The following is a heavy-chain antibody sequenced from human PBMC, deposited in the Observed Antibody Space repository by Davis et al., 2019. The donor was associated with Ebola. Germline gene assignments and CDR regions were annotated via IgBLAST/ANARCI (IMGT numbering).Heavy chain of an antibody. Sequence: GESLKISCAASGFTFSSYWMHWVRQAPGKGLVWVSRINSDGSSTSYADSVKGRFTISRDNAKNTLYLQMNSLRAEDTAVYYCRGGNPYWGQGTPVTVSS. D-gene: IGHD4-23*01. J-gene: IGHJ4*02. CDR3: RGGNPY. CDR1: GFTFSSYW. V-gene: IGHV3-74*01. CDR2: INSDGSST.